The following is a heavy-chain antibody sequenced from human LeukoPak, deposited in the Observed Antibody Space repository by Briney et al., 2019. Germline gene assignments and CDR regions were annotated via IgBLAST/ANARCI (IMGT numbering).Heavy chain of an antibody. V-gene: IGHV1-8*01. CDR2: MNPNSGNT. CDR1: GYTFTSYD. J-gene: IGHJ4*02. CDR3: ARGRIQLWPVVY. D-gene: IGHD5-18*01. Sequence: ASVKVSCKASGYTFTSYDINWVRQATGQGLERMGWMNPNSGNTGYAQKFQGRVTMTRNTSISTAYMELSSLRSEDTAVYYCARGRIQLWPVVYWGQGTLVTVSS.